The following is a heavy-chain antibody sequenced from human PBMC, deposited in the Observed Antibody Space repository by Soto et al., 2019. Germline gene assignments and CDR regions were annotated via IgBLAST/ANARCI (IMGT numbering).Heavy chain of an antibody. D-gene: IGHD3-10*01. CDR1: GYSFSSHW. J-gene: IGHJ4*02. V-gene: IGHV5-51*01. Sequence: PGESLKISFKGSGYSFSSHWIGWVSQMPGKGLEWMGIIYPGHSDTRYSPSFQGQIIISADTAISTAYLQWSSLKASDTAMYYCASRGHGSGSYHAFDYGGQGALVTVSS. CDR2: IYPGHSDT. CDR3: ASRGHGSGSYHAFDY.